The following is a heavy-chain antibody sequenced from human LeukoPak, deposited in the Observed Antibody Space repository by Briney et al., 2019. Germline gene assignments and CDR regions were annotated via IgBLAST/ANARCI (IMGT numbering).Heavy chain of an antibody. J-gene: IGHJ3*02. V-gene: IGHV1-2*06. D-gene: IGHD1-26*01. CDR2: INPKSGGT. CDR3: ARGAGSYGSAFDI. CDR1: EYTFTDYY. Sequence: ASVKVSCKASEYTFTDYYMHWVRQAPGQGLEWMGRINPKSGGTNYARKFQGRVTLTRDTSITTAYMELTRLGSDDTAVYYCARGAGSYGSAFDIWGQGTMVIVSS.